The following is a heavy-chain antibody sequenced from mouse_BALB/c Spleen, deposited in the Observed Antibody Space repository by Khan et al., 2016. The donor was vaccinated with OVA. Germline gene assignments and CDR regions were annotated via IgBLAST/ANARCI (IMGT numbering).Heavy chain of an antibody. Sequence: EVQLVESGGGLVQPGGSRKLSCVAAGFTFSSFGMHWVRQAPEKGLEWVAYISGASYTIYYTDTVKGRFTISRDNPKNTLFLQMTSLRSEDMAMDYCARSYFYGYYFDQWGQGTTLTVSS. V-gene: IGHV5-17*02. D-gene: IGHD1-1*01. J-gene: IGHJ2*01. CDR3: ARSYFYGYYFDQ. CDR2: ISGASYTI. CDR1: GFTFSSFG.